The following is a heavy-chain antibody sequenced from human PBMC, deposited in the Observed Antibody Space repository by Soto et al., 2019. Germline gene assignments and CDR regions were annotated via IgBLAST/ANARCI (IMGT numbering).Heavy chain of an antibody. D-gene: IGHD2-8*01. CDR3: ARQEALYAVGWQYLTHFDS. Sequence: GESLKISCKGSGYSFTSYWIGWVRQMPGKGLEWMGIIYPGDSDTRYSPSFQGQVTISADKSISTAYLQWSSLKASDTAIYYCARQEALYAVGWQYLTHFDSWGQGTPVTVSS. V-gene: IGHV5-51*01. J-gene: IGHJ5*01. CDR1: GYSFTSYW. CDR2: IYPGDSDT.